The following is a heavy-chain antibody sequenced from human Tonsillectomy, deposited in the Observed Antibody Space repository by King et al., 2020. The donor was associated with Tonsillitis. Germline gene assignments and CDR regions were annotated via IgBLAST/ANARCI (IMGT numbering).Heavy chain of an antibody. CDR3: TRVRTVGFDAFDI. J-gene: IGHJ3*02. CDR1: GFTFSSYW. D-gene: IGHD1/OR15-1a*01. CDR2: IKSDGSST. V-gene: IGHV3-74*01. Sequence: VQLVESGGGLVQPGGSLRLSCAASGFTFSSYWMHWVRQAPGKGLVLVSRIKSDGSSTSYADSVKCRFTISRANAKNTLYLQMNSLRAEDTAVYFCTRVRTVGFDAFDIWGKGTMVTVSS.